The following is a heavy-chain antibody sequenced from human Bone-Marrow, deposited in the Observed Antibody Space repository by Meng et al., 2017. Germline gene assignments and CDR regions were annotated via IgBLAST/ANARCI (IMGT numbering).Heavy chain of an antibody. V-gene: IGHV4-31*01. D-gene: IGHD3-10*01. CDR3: ARANVNYGVVDP. CDR1: GGSISSGCYY. J-gene: IGHJ5*02. CDR2: IYYSGST. Sequence: QEQLQASGPGLGKPSQTLSPTCTVSGGSISSGCYYCSWIRQHPGKGLEWIGYIYYSGSTYYNPSLKSLVTISVDTSKNQFSLKLSSVTAADTAVYYCARANVNYGVVDPWGQGTLVTVSS.